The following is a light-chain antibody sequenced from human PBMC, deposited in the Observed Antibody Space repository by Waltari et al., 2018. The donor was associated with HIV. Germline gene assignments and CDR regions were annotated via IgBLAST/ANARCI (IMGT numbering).Light chain of an antibody. V-gene: IGLV1-40*01. CDR1: RSNIGARYE. CDR2: GNT. J-gene: IGLJ3*02. Sequence: QSVLTQPPSVSGAPGQRVTISCSGTRSNIGARYEVHWYQQPPGTAPKLLIYGNTNRPSGVPDRFSAFKSGTSSSLVITGLQAEDEADYYCHSYDNSRSASVFGGGTKLTVL. CDR3: HSYDNSRSASV.